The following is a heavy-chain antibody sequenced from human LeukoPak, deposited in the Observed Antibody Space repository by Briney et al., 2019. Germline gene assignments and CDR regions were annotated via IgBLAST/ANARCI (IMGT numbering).Heavy chain of an antibody. CDR2: VSATGYTT. J-gene: IGHJ4*02. CDR1: GFTFSSYG. Sequence: GGSLRLSCVASGFTFSSYGMSWVRQAPGKGLEWVSYVSATGYTTSYADSVKGRFTISRDNAKNTVFLQMNSLRAEDTAVYYCAKGAVGKSECSGYPPHFDYWGQGTLVTVSS. D-gene: IGHD5-12*01. CDR3: AKGAVGKSECSGYPPHFDY. V-gene: IGHV3-23*01.